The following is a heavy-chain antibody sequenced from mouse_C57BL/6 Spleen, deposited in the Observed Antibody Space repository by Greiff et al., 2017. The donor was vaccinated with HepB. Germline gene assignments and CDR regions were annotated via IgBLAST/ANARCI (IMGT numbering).Heavy chain of an antibody. D-gene: IGHD2-2*01. Sequence: QVQLQESGPGLVQPSPSLSITCTVSGFSLTSYGVHWVRQSPGKGLEWLGVIWRGGSTDYNAAFMSRLSITKDNFKSQVFFKMHSLQADDTAIYYCAKNLYYGYDGFAYWGQGTLVTVSA. CDR2: IWRGGST. CDR3: AKNLYYGYDGFAY. V-gene: IGHV2-5*01. CDR1: GFSLTSYG. J-gene: IGHJ3*01.